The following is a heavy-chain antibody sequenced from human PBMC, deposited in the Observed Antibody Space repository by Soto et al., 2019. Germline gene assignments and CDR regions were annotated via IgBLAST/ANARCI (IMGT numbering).Heavy chain of an antibody. CDR2: IYYTGST. J-gene: IGHJ6*03. V-gene: IGHV4-59*08. Sequence: SETLSLTCTVSGGSISSYYWSWIRQPPGKGLECIGYIYYTGSTNYNPSLKSRVTISVDTSKNQFSLRLSSVTAADTAVYYCARTDYSNDFYMDVWGKGTTVTVSS. CDR1: GGSISSYY. CDR3: ARTDYSNDFYMDV. D-gene: IGHD4-4*01.